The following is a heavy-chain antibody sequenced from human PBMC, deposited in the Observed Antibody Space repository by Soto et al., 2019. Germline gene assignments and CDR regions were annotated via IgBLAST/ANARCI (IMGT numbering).Heavy chain of an antibody. CDR1: GFTFSSYS. Sequence: EVQLVESGGGLVQPGGSLRLSCAASGFTFSSYSMNWVRQAPGKGLEWVSYISSSSSTIYYADSVKGRFTISRDNAKNSVYLQMNSLRAEDTAVYYCARGDPYYDFWSGCYMSEVHHYFDYWGQGTLVTVSS. V-gene: IGHV3-48*01. D-gene: IGHD3-3*01. CDR3: ARGDPYYDFWSGCYMSEVHHYFDY. CDR2: ISSSSSTI. J-gene: IGHJ4*02.